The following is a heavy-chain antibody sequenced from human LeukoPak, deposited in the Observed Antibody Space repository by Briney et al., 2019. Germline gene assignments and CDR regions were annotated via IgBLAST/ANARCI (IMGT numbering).Heavy chain of an antibody. CDR1: GFTFISYA. J-gene: IGHJ4*02. V-gene: IGHV3-23*01. D-gene: IGHD6-19*01. CDR2: ISGSGGRT. CDR3: AMAVIGSGWTLDY. Sequence: PGGSLRLSCAASGFTFISYAMSWLRQAPGKALEWVSSISGSGGRTSYADSVQGRFTISRDNSRNTLYLELNSLRAEDAAVYFCAMAVIGSGWTLDYWGRGTLVSVS.